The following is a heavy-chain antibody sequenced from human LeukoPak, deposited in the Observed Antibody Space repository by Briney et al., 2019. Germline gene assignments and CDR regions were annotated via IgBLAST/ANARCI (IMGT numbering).Heavy chain of an antibody. Sequence: ASVKVSCKASGYTFTVYYMHWVRQAPGQGLEWMGWINPNSGGTNYAQKFQGRVTMTRDTSISTAYMELSRLRSDDTAVYYCARELRFLEWEIYYMDVWGKGTTVTVSS. J-gene: IGHJ6*03. CDR3: ARELRFLEWEIYYMDV. D-gene: IGHD3-3*01. CDR1: GYTFTVYY. CDR2: INPNSGGT. V-gene: IGHV1-2*02.